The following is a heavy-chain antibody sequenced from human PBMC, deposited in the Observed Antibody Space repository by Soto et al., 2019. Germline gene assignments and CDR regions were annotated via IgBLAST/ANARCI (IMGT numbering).Heavy chain of an antibody. V-gene: IGHV3-23*01. J-gene: IGHJ5*02. CDR2: IRGTGLNT. Sequence: SGGSLRLSCVGSGFVFENFAINWVRQPPGKGLEWVSVIRGTGLNTYYAASLKGRFNISRANSKNTVYLQMDSLQVEDTAVYYCAKRASQANIDNWFDPWGPGTQVTVSS. CDR1: GFVFENFA. CDR3: AKRASQANIDNWFDP.